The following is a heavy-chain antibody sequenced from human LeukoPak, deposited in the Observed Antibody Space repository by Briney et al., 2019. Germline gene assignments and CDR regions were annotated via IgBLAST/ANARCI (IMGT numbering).Heavy chain of an antibody. Sequence: PSETLSLTCAVYGGSFSGYYWSWIRQPPGKGLEWIGEINHSGSTNYNPSLKSRVTISVDTSKNQFSLKLSSVTAADTAVYYCARERPNYDFWSGYFWFDPWGQGTLVTVSS. CDR1: GGSFSGYY. V-gene: IGHV4-34*01. CDR2: INHSGST. CDR3: ARERPNYDFWSGYFWFDP. J-gene: IGHJ5*02. D-gene: IGHD3-3*01.